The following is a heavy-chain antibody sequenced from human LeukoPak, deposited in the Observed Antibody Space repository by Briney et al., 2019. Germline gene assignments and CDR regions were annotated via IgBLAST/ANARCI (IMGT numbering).Heavy chain of an antibody. CDR3: ATGWATGSSWSFDY. D-gene: IGHD6-13*01. CDR1: GYTLTELS. V-gene: IGHV1-24*01. J-gene: IGHJ4*02. Sequence: GASVKVSCKVSGYTLTELSMHWVRQAPGKGLEWMGGFDPEDGETIYAQKFQGRVTMTEDTSTDTAYMELSSLRSEDTAVYYCATGWATGSSWSFDYWGQGTLVTVSS. CDR2: FDPEDGET.